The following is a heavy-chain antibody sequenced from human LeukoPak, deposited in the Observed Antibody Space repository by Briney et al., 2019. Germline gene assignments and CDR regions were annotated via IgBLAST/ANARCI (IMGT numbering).Heavy chain of an antibody. Sequence: PGGSLTLSCAVSEFIFSNYAMTWVRQAPGKGLEWVSSISGSGATTYYADSVKGRFTISRDNSKNTLFLQFNSLRAEDTAVYYCAKDKATVAAKGPFDYWGQGTLVTVSS. J-gene: IGHJ4*02. V-gene: IGHV3-23*01. CDR3: AKDKATVAAKGPFDY. CDR2: ISGSGATT. D-gene: IGHD2-15*01. CDR1: EFIFSNYA.